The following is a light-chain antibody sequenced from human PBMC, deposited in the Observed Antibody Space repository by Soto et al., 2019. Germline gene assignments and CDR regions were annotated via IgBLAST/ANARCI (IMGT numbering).Light chain of an antibody. CDR1: QDMNTY. Sequence: DIQLTQYPSFLSASLGDRVTISCRASQDMNTYVAWYQQRPGKAPKLLIYGASTLQSGVPSRFSGSGSGTEFTLTISSLQPDDFATYYCQHYNSYSEAFGQGTKVDIK. CDR2: GAS. CDR3: QHYNSYSEA. J-gene: IGKJ1*01. V-gene: IGKV1-9*01.